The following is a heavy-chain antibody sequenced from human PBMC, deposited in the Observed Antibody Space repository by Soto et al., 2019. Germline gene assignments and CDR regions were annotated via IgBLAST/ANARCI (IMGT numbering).Heavy chain of an antibody. CDR3: ARGLPGKITIFGVVNPYFDY. Sequence: SETLSLTCAVYEGSFIGYYGSWISQPPGKGLEWIGEINHSGSTNYNPSLKSRVTISVDTSKNQFSMKLSSVTAADTAVYYCARGLPGKITIFGVVNPYFDYWGQGTLVTVSS. D-gene: IGHD3-3*01. CDR1: EGSFIGYY. J-gene: IGHJ4*02. V-gene: IGHV4-34*01. CDR2: INHSGST.